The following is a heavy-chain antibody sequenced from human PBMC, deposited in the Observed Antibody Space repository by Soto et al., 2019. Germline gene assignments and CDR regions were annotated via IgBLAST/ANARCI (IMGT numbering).Heavy chain of an antibody. CDR3: VRSSGYHFSVDY. J-gene: IGHJ4*02. CDR2: VSYKGTP. V-gene: IGHV4-39*07. Sequence: SETLSLTCTVSGGSTGSSGYYWGWIRQPPGKGLEWIASVSYKGTPYYNPSLQSRVTISLDMPKNQFSLKLSSVTAADTAVYFCVRSSGYHFSVDYWGQGILFTVSS. D-gene: IGHD3-22*01. CDR1: GGSTGSSGYY.